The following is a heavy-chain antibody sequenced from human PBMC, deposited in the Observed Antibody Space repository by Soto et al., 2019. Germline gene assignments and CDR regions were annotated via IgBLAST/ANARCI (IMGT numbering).Heavy chain of an antibody. CDR2: ISGSGGST. CDR3: AKVPRSGGSSYYYYMDG. Sequence: PGGSLRLSCAASGFTFSSYAMSWVRQAPGKGLEWVSAISGSGGSTYYADSVKGRFTISRDNSKNTLYLQMNSLRAEDTAVYYCAKVPRSGGSSYYYYMDGWGKGTTVTVSS. D-gene: IGHD2-15*01. V-gene: IGHV3-23*01. CDR1: GFTFSSYA. J-gene: IGHJ6*03.